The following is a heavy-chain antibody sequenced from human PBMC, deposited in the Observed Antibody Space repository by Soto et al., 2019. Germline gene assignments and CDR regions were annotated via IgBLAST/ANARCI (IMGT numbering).Heavy chain of an antibody. CDR1: VFTGSSNY. CDR3: ARDPPATRHGMDV. V-gene: IGHV3-53*01. J-gene: IGHJ6*02. CDR2: IYSGGST. Sequence: WWSLRLSCSASVFTGSSNYMSWFRQAPGKGLEWVSVIYSGGSTYYADSVRGRFTISRDNSKNTLYLQMKSLRAEDTAVYYCARDPPATRHGMDVWGQGTTVTVSS.